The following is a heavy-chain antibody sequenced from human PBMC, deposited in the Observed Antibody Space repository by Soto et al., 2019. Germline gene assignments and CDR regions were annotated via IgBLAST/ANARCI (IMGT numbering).Heavy chain of an antibody. Sequence: QVQLVESGGGVVQPGRSLRLSCAASGFTFSIYGMHWVRQAPGKGLEWGAVIGYQGSNKDYADSVKGRFTISRDNSKNTLYLQMNSLRAEDTAVYDCTRDGGCRVGYAVGCYLFDPWGQGTLVTVSS. D-gene: IGHD5-12*01. CDR1: GFTFSIYG. CDR3: TRDGGCRVGYAVGCYLFDP. CDR2: IGYQGSNK. V-gene: IGHV3-33*01. J-gene: IGHJ5*02.